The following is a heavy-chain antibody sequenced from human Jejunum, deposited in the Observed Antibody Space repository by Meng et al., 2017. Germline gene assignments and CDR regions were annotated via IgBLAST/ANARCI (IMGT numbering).Heavy chain of an antibody. Sequence: EGQLVESGGGLVQPGGSLRLSCVASGFTFSNYWMHWARQVPGKGLVWVSRITPEGDSSDYADSVKGRFTISRDNANNRLYLQMNSLRVEDTAVYYCLRVATVTTIDAWGQGTLVTVSS. CDR1: GFTFSNYW. D-gene: IGHD4-17*01. CDR3: LRVATVTTIDA. V-gene: IGHV3-74*01. CDR2: ITPEGDSS. J-gene: IGHJ5*02.